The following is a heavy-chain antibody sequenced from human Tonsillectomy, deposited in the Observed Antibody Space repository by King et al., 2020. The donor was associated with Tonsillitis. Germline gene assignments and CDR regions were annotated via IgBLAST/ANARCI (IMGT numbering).Heavy chain of an antibody. Sequence: VQLVESGGGLIQPGGSLRLSCVASGFTFSSYTVHWVRQAPGKGLEWVSLIYSAEIAYYADSVKGRFTTSRDNSKNTLYLQMSSLRAEDTAVYYCAREPPPFCTSTSCSRHDALDIWGQGTMVTVSS. V-gene: IGHV3-53*01. J-gene: IGHJ3*02. CDR3: AREPPPFCTSTSCSRHDALDI. CDR1: GFTFSSYT. CDR2: IYSAEIA. D-gene: IGHD2-2*01.